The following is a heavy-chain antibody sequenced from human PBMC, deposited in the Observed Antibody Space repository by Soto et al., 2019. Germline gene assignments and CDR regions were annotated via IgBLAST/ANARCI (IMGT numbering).Heavy chain of an antibody. Sequence: QVQLQESGPGLVKPSGTLSLTCAVSGGSISSSNWWSWVRQPPGKGLEWIGEIYHSGSTNYNPSLXXRXPSSVDKSNTQSSLTLSSVTAADTAVYYCARVSGSYYYGMDVWGQGTTVTVSS. CDR1: GGSISSSNW. D-gene: IGHD3-10*01. CDR3: ARVSGSYYYGMDV. V-gene: IGHV4-4*02. J-gene: IGHJ6*02. CDR2: IYHSGST.